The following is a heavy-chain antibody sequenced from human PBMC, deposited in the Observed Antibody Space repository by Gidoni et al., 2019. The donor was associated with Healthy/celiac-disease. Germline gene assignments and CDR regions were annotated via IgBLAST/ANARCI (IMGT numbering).Heavy chain of an antibody. Sequence: EVQLVESGGGLVKPGGSLSLSCAASGFTFSCYSMNWVRQAPGKGLEWVSSISSSSSYIYYADSVKGRFTISRDNAKNSLYLQMNSLRAEDTAVYYCARELLLWFGESADAFDIWGQGTMVTVSS. CDR1: GFTFSCYS. J-gene: IGHJ3*02. CDR2: ISSSSSYI. V-gene: IGHV3-21*01. D-gene: IGHD3-10*01. CDR3: ARELLLWFGESADAFDI.